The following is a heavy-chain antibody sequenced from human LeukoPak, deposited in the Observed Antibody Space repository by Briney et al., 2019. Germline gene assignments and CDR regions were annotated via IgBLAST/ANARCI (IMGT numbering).Heavy chain of an antibody. CDR2: ISGSGGST. V-gene: IGHV3-23*01. CDR1: GFTFSSYA. D-gene: IGHD3-16*02. CDR3: AKVSLYYDYVWGSYRYTDFDY. J-gene: IGHJ4*02. Sequence: PGGSLRLSCAASGFTFSSYAMSWVRQAPGKGLEWVSAISGSGGSTYYADSVKGRFTISRDNSKNTLYLQMNSLRAEDTAVYYCAKVSLYYDYVWGSYRYTDFDYWGQGTLVTVSS.